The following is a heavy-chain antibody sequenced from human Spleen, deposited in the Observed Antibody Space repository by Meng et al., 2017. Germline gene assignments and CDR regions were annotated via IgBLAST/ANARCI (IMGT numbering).Heavy chain of an antibody. J-gene: IGHJ5*02. Sequence: QVQLQESGPGLVKPSQTLSLTCTVSGGSISSGGYYWSWIRQHPGKGLEWIGYIYYSGSTYYNPSLKSRVTISVDTSKNQFSLKLSSVTAADTAVYYCAREIIVVVPAASYAFDPWGQGTLVTVSS. CDR3: AREIIVVVPAASYAFDP. CDR2: IYYSGST. CDR1: GGSISSGGYY. V-gene: IGHV4-31*03. D-gene: IGHD2-2*01.